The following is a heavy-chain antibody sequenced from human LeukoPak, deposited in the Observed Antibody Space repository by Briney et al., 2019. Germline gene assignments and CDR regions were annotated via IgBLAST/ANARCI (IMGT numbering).Heavy chain of an antibody. J-gene: IGHJ3*02. V-gene: IGHV1-69*13. D-gene: IGHD7-27*01. CDR3: ARNLNWGGAFDI. Sequence: ASVKVSCKASGDTFSSYAISWVRQAPGQGLEWMGGIIPIFGTANYAQKFQGRVTITADESTSTAYMELSSLRSEDTAVYYCARNLNWGGAFDIWGQGTMVTVSS. CDR1: GDTFSSYA. CDR2: IIPIFGTA.